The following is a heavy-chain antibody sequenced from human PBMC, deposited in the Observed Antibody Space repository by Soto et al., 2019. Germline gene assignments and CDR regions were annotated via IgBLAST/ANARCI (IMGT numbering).Heavy chain of an antibody. CDR3: ATDLGSGRIP. Sequence: QVQLVQSGAAVQRPWASVKVSCKTPGYTFSDPHMPSVRQAPGQGLEWMGRINPHSGATNYAHKFRGRVTMTRDTSIATAYMELTGLRFDDTAVYYCATDLGSGRIPWGQGTRVTVSS. J-gene: IGHJ5*02. D-gene: IGHD6-25*01. V-gene: IGHV1-2*02. CDR1: GYTFSDPH. CDR2: INPHSGAT.